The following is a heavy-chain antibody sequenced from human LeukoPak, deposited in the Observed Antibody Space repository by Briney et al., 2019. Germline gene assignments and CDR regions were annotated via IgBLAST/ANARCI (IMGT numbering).Heavy chain of an antibody. J-gene: IGHJ5*02. CDR1: GYIFSDYY. CDR3: ASTGEYCSSTSCYEGNWFDP. Sequence: ASVKVSCKASGYIFSDYYIHWVRQARGQGLEWMGWINPNSGGTYFAQKFEDRVTLTRDTSTNTGYMEMRSLTSDDTAAYYCASTGEYCSSTSCYEGNWFDPWGQGTLVTVSS. CDR2: INPNSGGT. V-gene: IGHV1-2*02. D-gene: IGHD2-2*01.